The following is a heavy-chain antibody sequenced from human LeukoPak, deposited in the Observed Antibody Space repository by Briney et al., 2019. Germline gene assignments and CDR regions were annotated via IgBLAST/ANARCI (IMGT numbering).Heavy chain of an antibody. Sequence: SQTLSLTCAISGDSVSSNTAAWNWIRQSPSRGLEWLGRTFYRSKWYDDYAPSVKSRLAINPDTSKNQFSLKLSSVTAADTAVYYCARTVAAAGLGYFDYWGQGILVTVSS. D-gene: IGHD6-13*01. CDR2: TFYRSKWYD. CDR3: ARTVAAAGLGYFDY. J-gene: IGHJ4*02. V-gene: IGHV6-1*01. CDR1: GDSVSSNTAA.